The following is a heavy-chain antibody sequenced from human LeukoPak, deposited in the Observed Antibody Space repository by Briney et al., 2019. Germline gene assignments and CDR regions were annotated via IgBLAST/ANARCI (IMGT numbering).Heavy chain of an antibody. D-gene: IGHD5-18*01. J-gene: IGHJ4*02. CDR3: AKDLSRYSYGSGDY. Sequence: PGGSLRLSCAASGFTFSSYAMSWVRRAPGKGLEWVSAISGSCGSTYYADSVKGRFTISRDNSKNTLYLQMNSLRAEDTAVYYCAKDLSRYSYGSGDYWGQGTLVTVSS. CDR1: GFTFSSYA. V-gene: IGHV3-23*01. CDR2: ISGSCGST.